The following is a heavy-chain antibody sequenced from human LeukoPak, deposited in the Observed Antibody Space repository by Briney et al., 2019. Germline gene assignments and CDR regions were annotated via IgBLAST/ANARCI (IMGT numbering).Heavy chain of an antibody. V-gene: IGHV3-30*18. CDR1: GFTISSYG. CDR3: AKDLGLDGDYVDGMDV. D-gene: IGHD4-17*01. CDR2: ISYDGSNK. J-gene: IGHJ6*04. Sequence: PGGSLRLSCAASGFTISSYGMHWVRQAPGKGLEWVAVISYDGSNKYYADSVKGRFTISRDNSKNTLYLQMNSLRAEDTAVYYCAKDLGLDGDYVDGMDVWGKGTTVTVSS.